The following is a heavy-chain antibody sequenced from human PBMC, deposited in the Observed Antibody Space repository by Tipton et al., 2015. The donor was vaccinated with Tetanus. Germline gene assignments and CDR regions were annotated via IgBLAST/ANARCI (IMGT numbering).Heavy chain of an antibody. Sequence: TLSLTCTVSGVSIADNTNYWGWIRQSPGKGLEWIGSIYFSGDTYSNPSLKSRATISVDTSRNQFSLRLSSVTAADTAVYYCARHSSGYFTFFDYWGQGTLVTAPS. D-gene: IGHD3-22*01. CDR2: IYFSGDT. CDR1: GVSIADNTNY. V-gene: IGHV4-39*01. J-gene: IGHJ4*02. CDR3: ARHSSGYFTFFDY.